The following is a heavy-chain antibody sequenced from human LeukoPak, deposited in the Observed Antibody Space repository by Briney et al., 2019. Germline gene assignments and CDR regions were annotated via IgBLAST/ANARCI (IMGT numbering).Heavy chain of an antibody. V-gene: IGHV3-33*01. CDR1: GFTFSSYG. CDR3: ARAHRGYCSSTSCYCFDY. CDR2: IWYDGSNK. D-gene: IGHD2-2*01. J-gene: IGHJ4*02. Sequence: GGSLRLPCAASGFTFSSYGMHWVRQAPGKGLEWVAVIWYDGSNKYYADSVKGRFTISRDNSKNTLYLQMNSLRAEDTAVYYCARAHRGYCSSTSCYCFDYWGQGTLVTVSS.